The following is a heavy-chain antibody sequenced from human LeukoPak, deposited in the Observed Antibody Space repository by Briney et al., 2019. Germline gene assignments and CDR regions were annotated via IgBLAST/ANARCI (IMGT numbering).Heavy chain of an antibody. V-gene: IGHV3-21*01. Sequence: GGSLRLSCAASGFTFSSYSMNWVRQAPGKGLEWVSSISSSSSYIYYADSVKGRFTISRDNAKNSLYLQMNSLRAEDTAVYYWARENDYGDYELDPWGQGTLVTVSS. CDR3: ARENDYGDYELDP. J-gene: IGHJ5*02. D-gene: IGHD4-17*01. CDR2: ISSSSSYI. CDR1: GFTFSSYS.